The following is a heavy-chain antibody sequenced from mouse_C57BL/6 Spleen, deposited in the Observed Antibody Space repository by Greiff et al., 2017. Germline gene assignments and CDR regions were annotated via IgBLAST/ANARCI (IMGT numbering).Heavy chain of an antibody. CDR3: GRVILWLRRAMDY. Sequence: VQLQQSGPELVKPGASVKIPCKASGYTFTDYNMDWVKQSHGKSLEWIGDINPNNGGTIYNQKFKGKATLTVDKSSSTAYMELRSLTSEDTAVYYCGRVILWLRRAMDYWGQGTSVAVSS. CDR1: GYTFTDYN. D-gene: IGHD2-2*01. V-gene: IGHV1-18*01. CDR2: INPNNGGT. J-gene: IGHJ4*01.